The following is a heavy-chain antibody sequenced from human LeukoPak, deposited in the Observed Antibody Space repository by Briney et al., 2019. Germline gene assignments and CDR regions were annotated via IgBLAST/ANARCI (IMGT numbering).Heavy chain of an antibody. CDR1: GFTFSTYW. Sequence: GGSLRLSWAASGFTFSTYWMHWVRQAPGKGLVWVSRINSDGNSTNYADSVKGRFTISRDNAKNTMYLRMNSLRAEDTAVYFCARAVDGSGRRSFDYWGQGTLVTVSS. V-gene: IGHV3-74*01. CDR2: INSDGNST. D-gene: IGHD3-10*01. J-gene: IGHJ4*02. CDR3: ARAVDGSGRRSFDY.